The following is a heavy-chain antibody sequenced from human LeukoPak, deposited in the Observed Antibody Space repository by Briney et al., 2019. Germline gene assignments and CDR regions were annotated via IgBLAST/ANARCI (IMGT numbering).Heavy chain of an antibody. V-gene: IGHV4-39*01. D-gene: IGHD2/OR15-2a*01. J-gene: IGHJ4*02. Sequence: SSETLSLTCTVSGGSISSSDYYWGWIRQPPGKGLEWIASIYYSGTTHYNPSHQSRVTMSVDTSKNQFSLKLSSVTAADTAVYYCARRNMEGWGQGTLVTVSS. CDR1: GGSISSSDYY. CDR3: ARRNMEG. CDR2: IYYSGTT.